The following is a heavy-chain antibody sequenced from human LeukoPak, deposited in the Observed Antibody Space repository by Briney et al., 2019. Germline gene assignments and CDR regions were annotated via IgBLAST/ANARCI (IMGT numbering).Heavy chain of an antibody. D-gene: IGHD3-22*01. J-gene: IGHJ6*01. CDR3: ATRSYYDTSGVYGMDV. CDR2: IYYSGGA. V-gene: IGHV4-39*01. Sequence: SETVSLTCSVSGGSIGSRNYYWDWIRQPPGKKLEWIGSIYYSGGAYYNPSLKSQGHISVDTSKNQFSLKLNSVTAADTAEYYCATRSYYDTSGVYGMDVWGQGTTDPVSS. CDR1: GGSIGSRNYY.